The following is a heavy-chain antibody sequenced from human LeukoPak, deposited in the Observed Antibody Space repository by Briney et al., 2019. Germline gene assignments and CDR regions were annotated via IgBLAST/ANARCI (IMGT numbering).Heavy chain of an antibody. Sequence: GGSLRLSCAASGFTFSSYNMDWVRQAPGKGLEWVSFIDSSSRYIYQADSVKGRFTISRDNAKSSVFLQMNSLRAEDTAVYYCARDSKDVDYDSCGYSDDAFDIWGQGTMVTVSS. J-gene: IGHJ3*02. CDR3: ARDSKDVDYDSCGYSDDAFDI. CDR1: GFTFSSYN. CDR2: IDSSSRYI. D-gene: IGHD3-22*01. V-gene: IGHV3-21*01.